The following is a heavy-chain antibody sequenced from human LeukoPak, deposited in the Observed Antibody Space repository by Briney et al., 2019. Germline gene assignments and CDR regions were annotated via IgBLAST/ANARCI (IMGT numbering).Heavy chain of an antibody. CDR1: GGSISSYY. Sequence: SETLSLTCTVSGGSISSYYWSWIRQPPGKGLEWIGYIYYSGSTNYNPSLKSRVTISVDTSKNQFSLKLSSVTAADTAVYYCARDYSGSLDYWGQGTLVTGSS. D-gene: IGHD1-26*01. CDR2: IYYSGST. J-gene: IGHJ4*02. V-gene: IGHV4-59*01. CDR3: ARDYSGSLDY.